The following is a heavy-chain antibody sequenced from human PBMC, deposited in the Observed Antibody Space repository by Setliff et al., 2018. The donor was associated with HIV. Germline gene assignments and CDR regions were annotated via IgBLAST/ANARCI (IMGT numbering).Heavy chain of an antibody. Sequence: ASVKVSCKASGYTISTYLIAWVRQAPGQGLEWMGWISPFNGNTNYAQKLQGRLTVTTDTSTSTAYMELRSLRSDDTAVYYCARRVPPIPSGDLDYWGQGTLVTVSS. CDR1: GYTISTYL. D-gene: IGHD4-17*01. V-gene: IGHV1-18*01. CDR3: ARRVPPIPSGDLDY. CDR2: ISPFNGNT. J-gene: IGHJ4*02.